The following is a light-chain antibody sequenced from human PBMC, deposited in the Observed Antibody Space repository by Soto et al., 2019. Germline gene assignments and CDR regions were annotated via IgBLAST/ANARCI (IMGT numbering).Light chain of an antibody. CDR1: QSLLHSNGYNY. CDR2: LGS. Sequence: DIVMTQSPLSLPVTPGEPASISCRSSQSLLHSNGYNYLDWYLQKPGQSPQLLIYLGSNRASGVPDRFSGSGSGTDFTLKISRLGAEDVGVAYCMQALQTPRTFGQGTKVEIK. V-gene: IGKV2-28*01. J-gene: IGKJ1*01. CDR3: MQALQTPRT.